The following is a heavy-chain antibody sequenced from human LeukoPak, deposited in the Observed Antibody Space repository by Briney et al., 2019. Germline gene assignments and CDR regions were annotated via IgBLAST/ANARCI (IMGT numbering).Heavy chain of an antibody. CDR1: GGTFSSYA. D-gene: IGHD2-15*01. Sequence: SVKVSCKASGGTFSSYAISWVRQAPGQGLEWMGGIIPIFGTANYAQKFQGRVTITADESTSTAYMELSSLRSEDTAVYYCARSRWGCSGGSCYGYYSDYWGQGTLVTVSS. CDR2: IIPIFGTA. V-gene: IGHV1-69*13. J-gene: IGHJ4*02. CDR3: ARSRWGCSGGSCYGYYSDY.